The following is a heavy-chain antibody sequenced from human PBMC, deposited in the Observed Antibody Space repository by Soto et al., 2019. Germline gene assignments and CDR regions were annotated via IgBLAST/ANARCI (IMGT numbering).Heavy chain of an antibody. CDR3: ARDRIVVVVAATLHYYYGMDA. CDR1: GGTFSSYA. Sequence: ASVKVSCKASGGTFSSYAISWVRQAPGEGLEWMGGIIPIFGTANYAQKFQGRVTITADESTSTAYMELSSLRSEDTAVYYCARDRIVVVVAATLHYYYGMDAWGQGTTVTVHS. J-gene: IGHJ6*01. CDR2: IIPIFGTA. V-gene: IGHV1-69*13. D-gene: IGHD2-15*01.